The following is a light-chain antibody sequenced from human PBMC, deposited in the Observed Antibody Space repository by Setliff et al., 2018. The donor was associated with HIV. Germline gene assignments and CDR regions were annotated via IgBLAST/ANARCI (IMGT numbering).Light chain of an antibody. CDR1: SSDVGSYNL. J-gene: IGLJ1*01. V-gene: IGLV2-23*02. CDR2: EVT. Sequence: QSVLTQPASVSGSPGQSITISCTGTSSDVGSYNLVSWYQQHPGKAPKLIIYEVTKRPSGVSNRFSGSKSGKTASLTISGLQAEDEADYYCCSYAGSDTFVVFGTGTKVTVL. CDR3: CSYAGSDTFVV.